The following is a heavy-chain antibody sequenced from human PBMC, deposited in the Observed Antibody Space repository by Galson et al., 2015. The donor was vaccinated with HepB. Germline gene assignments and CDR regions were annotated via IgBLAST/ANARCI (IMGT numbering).Heavy chain of an antibody. CDR2: ISYDGSNK. CDR3: ARDPRGCSSTSCYFS. V-gene: IGHV3-30-3*01. D-gene: IGHD2-2*01. J-gene: IGHJ5*02. CDR1: GFRFSSYA. Sequence: SLRLSCAASGFRFSSYAMHWVRQAPGKGLEWVAVISYDGSNKYYADSVKGRFTISRDNSKNTLYLQMNSLRAEDTAVYYCARDPRGCSSTSCYFSWGQGTLVTVSS.